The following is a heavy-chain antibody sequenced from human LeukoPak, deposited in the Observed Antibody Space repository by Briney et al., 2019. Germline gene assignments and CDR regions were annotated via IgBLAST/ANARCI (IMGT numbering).Heavy chain of an antibody. V-gene: IGHV3-30*01. CDR3: ARDSGLGYYNDASGYALAY. CDR1: GFTFTSYG. J-gene: IGHJ4*02. CDR2: ISYDGNSK. Sequence: RGSLRLSCAVSGFTFTSYGLHWVRQAPGKGLEWVAIISYDGNSKYYADAVQGRFTISRDNSKNTLYLQMDSLRVEDTGDYYCARDSGLGYYNDASGYALAYWGQGTLVTVSA. D-gene: IGHD3-22*01.